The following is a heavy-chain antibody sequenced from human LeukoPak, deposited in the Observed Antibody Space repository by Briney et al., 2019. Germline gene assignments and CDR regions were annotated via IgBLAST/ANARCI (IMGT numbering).Heavy chain of an antibody. D-gene: IGHD3-10*01. Sequence: WASVKVSCKASGYTFTMYYIHWVRQAPGQGLEWMGMINPSDGATTYAQRFRGRVTMTRDMSTTTVYMDLRSLRSEDTAVYFCAREQGGGVRGGGGGLFASYYTYYYMDVWGRGTTVTVSS. V-gene: IGHV1-46*01. CDR1: GYTFTMYY. CDR2: INPSDGAT. CDR3: AREQGGGVRGGGGGLFASYYTYYYMDV. J-gene: IGHJ6*03.